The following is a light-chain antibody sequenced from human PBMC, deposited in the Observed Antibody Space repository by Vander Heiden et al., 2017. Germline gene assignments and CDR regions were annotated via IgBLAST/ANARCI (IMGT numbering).Light chain of an antibody. CDR2: SNN. CDR1: SSNIGINT. Sequence: QSLLTQPPSTSGTPGLMVTISGSGSSSNIGINTVNWYQHLPGTAPKLLIYSNNQRPSGVPDRFSGSKSGTSASLAISGLQSEDEADYYCAAWDDSLNAWVFGGGTKLTGL. CDR3: AAWDDSLNAWV. J-gene: IGLJ3*02. V-gene: IGLV1-44*01.